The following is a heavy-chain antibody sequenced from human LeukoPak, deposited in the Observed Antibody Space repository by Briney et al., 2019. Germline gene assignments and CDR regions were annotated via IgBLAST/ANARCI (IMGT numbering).Heavy chain of an antibody. V-gene: IGHV1-18*01. CDR1: GYTFTSYG. CDR3: ARARGTTRRHDAFDI. Sequence: ASVKVSCKASGYTFTSYGISWVRQAPGQGLEWMGWISAYNGNTNYAQKLQGRVTMTTDTSTSTAYMELRSLRSDDTAVYYCARARGTTRRHDAFDIWGQGTMVTVSS. D-gene: IGHD4-11*01. CDR2: ISAYNGNT. J-gene: IGHJ3*02.